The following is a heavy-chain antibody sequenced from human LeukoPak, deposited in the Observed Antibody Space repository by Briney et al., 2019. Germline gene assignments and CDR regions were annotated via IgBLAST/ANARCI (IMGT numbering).Heavy chain of an antibody. CDR3: ASSYDFWSGYYSFDY. D-gene: IGHD3-3*01. CDR1: GFTFSSYE. J-gene: IGHJ4*02. Sequence: HSGGSLRLSCAASGFTFSSYEMNWVRQAPGKGLEWVSYISSSGSTIYYADSVKGRFTISRDNAKNSLYLQMNSLRAEDTAVYYCASSYDFWSGYYSFDYWGQGTLVTVSS. V-gene: IGHV3-48*03. CDR2: ISSSGSTI.